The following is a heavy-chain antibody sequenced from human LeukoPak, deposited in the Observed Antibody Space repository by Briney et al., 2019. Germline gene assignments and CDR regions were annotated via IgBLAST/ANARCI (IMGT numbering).Heavy chain of an antibody. J-gene: IGHJ5*02. CDR3: AKPLYSSGWYPGFDP. D-gene: IGHD6-19*01. V-gene: IGHV3-23*01. CDR1: GFTFSSYA. Sequence: GGSLRLSCAASGFTFSSYAMSWVRQAPGKGLEWVSAISGSGGSTYYADSVKGQFTISRDNSKNTLYLQMNSLRAEDTAVYYCAKPLYSSGWYPGFDPWGQGTLVTVSS. CDR2: ISGSGGST.